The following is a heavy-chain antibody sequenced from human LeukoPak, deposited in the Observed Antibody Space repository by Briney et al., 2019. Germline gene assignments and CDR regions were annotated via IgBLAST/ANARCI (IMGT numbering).Heavy chain of an antibody. CDR1: GYTFTGYY. D-gene: IGHD6-6*01. V-gene: IGHV1-2*02. Sequence: ASVKVSCKASGYTFTGYYMHWVRQAPGQGLEWMGWINPNSGGTNYAQKFQGRVTMTRDTSISTAYMELSRLRSDDTAVYYCARFGSWGIAARGSGLVYWGQGTLVTVSS. J-gene: IGHJ4*02. CDR3: ARFGSWGIAARGSGLVY. CDR2: INPNSGGT.